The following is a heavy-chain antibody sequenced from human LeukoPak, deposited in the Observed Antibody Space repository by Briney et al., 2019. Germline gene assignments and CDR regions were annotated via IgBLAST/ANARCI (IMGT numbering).Heavy chain of an antibody. J-gene: IGHJ4*02. Sequence: GGSLRLSCAVSGFSFSSYGMHWVRQAPGKGLEWVAFIRYDGSNKYYADSVKGRFTISRDNAKNTLFLQMNSLRAEDTAVYYCTRAAIGIPVAGPHRRGYHYDYWGQGTLVTVSS. CDR2: IRYDGSNK. V-gene: IGHV3-30*02. CDR1: GFSFSSYG. D-gene: IGHD6-19*01. CDR3: TRAAIGIPVAGPHRRGYHYDY.